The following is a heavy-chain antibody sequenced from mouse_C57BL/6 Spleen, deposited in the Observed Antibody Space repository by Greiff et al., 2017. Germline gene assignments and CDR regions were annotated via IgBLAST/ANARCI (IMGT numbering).Heavy chain of an antibody. V-gene: IGHV5-4*01. Sequence: EVHLVESGGGLVKPGGSLKLSCAASGFTFSSYAMSWVRQTPEKRLEWVATISDGGSYTYYPNNVQGRFTISRDNAKNNLYLQMSHLKSEDTAMYYCARDMMVTTFDYWGQGTTLTVSA. D-gene: IGHD2-3*01. CDR1: GFTFSSYA. J-gene: IGHJ2*01. CDR2: ISDGGSYT. CDR3: ARDMMVTTFDY.